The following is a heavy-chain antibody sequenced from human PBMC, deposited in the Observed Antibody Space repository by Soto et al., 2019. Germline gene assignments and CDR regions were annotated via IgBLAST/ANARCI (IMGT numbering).Heavy chain of an antibody. CDR2: INHLETT. CDR1: GASITFGGYS. Sequence: SETLSLTCTVSGASITFGGYSWSWIRQTPGKGLEWIGYINHLETTFYNPSFERRLTLSIDRAKNQFSLKLNSMSAADRAVYFCARGGGSDYFGYWAQGMMVTVSA. D-gene: IGHD1-26*01. CDR3: ARGGGSDYFGY. V-gene: IGHV4-30-2*01. J-gene: IGHJ4*02.